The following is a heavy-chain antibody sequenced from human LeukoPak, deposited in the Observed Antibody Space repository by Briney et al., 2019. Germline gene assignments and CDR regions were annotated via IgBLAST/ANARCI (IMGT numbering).Heavy chain of an antibody. V-gene: IGHV1-24*01. J-gene: IGHJ3*02. D-gene: IGHD4-23*01. CDR3: ATPMTTVALDAFDI. CDR2: FDPEDGET. Sequence: ASVKVSCKVSGYTLTELSMHWVRQAPGKGLEWMGGFDPEDGETIYAQKFQGRVTMTEDTSTDTAYMELSSLRSEDTAVYYCATPMTTVALDAFDIWGQGTMVTVSS. CDR1: GYTLTELS.